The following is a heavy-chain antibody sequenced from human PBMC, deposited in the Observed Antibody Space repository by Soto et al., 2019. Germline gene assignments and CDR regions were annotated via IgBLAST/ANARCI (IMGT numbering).Heavy chain of an antibody. CDR1: GGTFSSYA. D-gene: IGHD3-22*01. CDR3: ARDPHYYDSSGYYPYYFDY. CDR2: IIPIFGTA. V-gene: IGHV1-69*13. Sequence: SVKVSCKASGGTFSSYAISWVRQAPGQGLEWMGGIIPIFGTANYAQKFQGRVTITADESTSTAYMELSSLRSEDTAVYYCARDPHYYDSSGYYPYYFDYWGQGTLVTVSS. J-gene: IGHJ4*02.